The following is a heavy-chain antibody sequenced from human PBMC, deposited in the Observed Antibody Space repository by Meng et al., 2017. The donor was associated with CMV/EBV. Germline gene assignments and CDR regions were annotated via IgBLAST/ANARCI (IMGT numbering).Heavy chain of an antibody. J-gene: IGHJ4*02. V-gene: IGHV3-53*01. Sequence: VQLVEVGGNLIHPGGPLSLSCAASGFTVNSYYVSWVRQAPGKGLEWVSVIYSGGKTDYADSVKGRFTISRDTSKNTLYLQMNSLRAEDTAVYYCARLGRWLQYSYFDYWGPGTLVTVSS. CDR2: IYSGGKT. CDR1: GFTVNSYY. CDR3: ARLGRWLQYSYFDY. D-gene: IGHD5-24*01.